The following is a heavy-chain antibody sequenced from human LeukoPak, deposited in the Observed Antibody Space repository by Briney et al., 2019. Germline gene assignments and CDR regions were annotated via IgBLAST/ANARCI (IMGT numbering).Heavy chain of an antibody. CDR1: GFTFDDYA. V-gene: IGHV3-9*01. Sequence: PGGSLRLSCAASGFTFDDYAMHWVRQAPGKGLEWVSGISWNSGSIGYADSVKGRFTISRDNAKNSLYLQMNSLRAEDTALYYCAKVRYYYDSSGFYGMDVWGQGTTDTVSS. D-gene: IGHD3-22*01. CDR3: AKVRYYYDSSGFYGMDV. J-gene: IGHJ6*02. CDR2: ISWNSGSI.